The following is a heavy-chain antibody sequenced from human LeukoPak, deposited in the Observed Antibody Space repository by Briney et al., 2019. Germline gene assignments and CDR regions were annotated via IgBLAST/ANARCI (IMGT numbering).Heavy chain of an antibody. CDR1: GGSISSYY. Sequence: SETLSLTCTVSGGSISSYYWSWIRPPPGKGLEWIGYIYYSGSTNYNPSLKSRVTISVDTSKNQFSLKLSSVTAAETAVYYCARVRYSYDYYFDYWGQGTLVTVSS. CDR3: ARVRYSYDYYFDY. D-gene: IGHD5-18*01. J-gene: IGHJ4*02. CDR2: IYYSGST. V-gene: IGHV4-59*01.